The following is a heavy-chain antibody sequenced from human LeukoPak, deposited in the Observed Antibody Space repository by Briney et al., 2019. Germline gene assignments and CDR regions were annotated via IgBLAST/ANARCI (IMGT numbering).Heavy chain of an antibody. Sequence: SETLSLTCAAYGGSFTDYYLTWIRQPPGKGLEWIGEIHPSGSTNYNPSLKSRVTMSLDTSKNQFSLKLNYVTAADTADYYCARGRDAHKGGNYWGQGTLVTVSS. CDR1: GGSFTDYY. D-gene: IGHD5-24*01. CDR2: IHPSGST. CDR3: ARGRDAHKGGNY. J-gene: IGHJ4*02. V-gene: IGHV4-34*01.